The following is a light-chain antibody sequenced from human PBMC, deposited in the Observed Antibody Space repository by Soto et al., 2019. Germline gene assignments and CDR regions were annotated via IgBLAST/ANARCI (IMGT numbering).Light chain of an antibody. CDR2: EVS. V-gene: IGLV2-14*01. CDR1: SSDVGGYNY. CDR3: GSYTSSSTYV. Sequence: ALAQPASVSGSPGQSITISCTGTSSDVGGYNYVSWYQQPPGKAPKLIIYEVSNRPSGVSNRFSGSKSGNTASLTISGLQAEDEADYYCGSYTSSSTYVFATGTKVTVL. J-gene: IGLJ1*01.